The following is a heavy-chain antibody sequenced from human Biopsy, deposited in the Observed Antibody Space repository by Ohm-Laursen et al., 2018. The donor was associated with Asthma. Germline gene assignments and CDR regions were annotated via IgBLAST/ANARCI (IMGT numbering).Heavy chain of an antibody. V-gene: IGHV4-39*02. CDR3: ARAVSSSSYWYFDL. Sequence: GTLSLTCIVSGDAMSTSGSYWGWIRQSPGKGLEWIGSIYYSGRTYYNPSLESRVTIPADTSKNHFSLKVTSVTAADTAVYYCARAVSSSSYWYFDLWGRGDLVTVSS. CDR1: GDAMSTSGSY. J-gene: IGHJ2*01. D-gene: IGHD6-6*01. CDR2: IYYSGRT.